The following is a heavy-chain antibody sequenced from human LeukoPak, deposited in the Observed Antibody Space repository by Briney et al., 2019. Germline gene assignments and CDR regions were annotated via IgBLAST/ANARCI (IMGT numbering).Heavy chain of an antibody. CDR1: GGSFSGYY. D-gene: IGHD3-22*01. CDR3: ARVAEVDSSGYPYYFDY. J-gene: IGHJ4*02. CDR2: INHSGST. Sequence: SETLSLTCAVYGGSFSGYYWSWIRQPPGKGLEWIGEINHSGSTNYNPSLKGRVTISVDTSKNQFSLKLSSVTAADTAVYYCARVAEVDSSGYPYYFDYWGQGTLVTVSS. V-gene: IGHV4-34*01.